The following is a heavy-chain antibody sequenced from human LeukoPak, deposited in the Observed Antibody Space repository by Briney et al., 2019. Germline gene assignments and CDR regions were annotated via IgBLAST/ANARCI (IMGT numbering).Heavy chain of an antibody. V-gene: IGHV3-23*01. J-gene: IGHJ6*03. CDR1: GFSFGSFA. CDR2: IIGSGGTT. Sequence: PGGSLRLSCAASGFSFGSFAMSWVRQAPGKGLEWVSGIIGSGGTTFYADSVKGRFTISRDNSKNTLYLQMNSLRAEDTAIYYCAKEEGDTYSSWYMDVWGKGTTVTVSS. CDR3: AKEEGDTYSSWYMDV. D-gene: IGHD2-15*01.